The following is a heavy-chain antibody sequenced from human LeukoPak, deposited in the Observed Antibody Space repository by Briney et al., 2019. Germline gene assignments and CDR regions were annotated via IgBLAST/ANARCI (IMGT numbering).Heavy chain of an antibody. J-gene: IGHJ4*02. V-gene: IGHV3-23*01. D-gene: IGHD2-15*01. CDR1: GFTFSSYA. Sequence: GGSLRLSCAPSGFTFSSYAISLVRQAPGKGLEWVSAISASGGRTYYADSVKGRFTISRDNSKNTLYLQMNSLRAEDTAVYYFAKTKLRYGNGGSCYSRHYRLDYWGQGTLVTVSS. CDR2: ISASGGRT. CDR3: AKTKLRYGNGGSCYSRHYRLDY.